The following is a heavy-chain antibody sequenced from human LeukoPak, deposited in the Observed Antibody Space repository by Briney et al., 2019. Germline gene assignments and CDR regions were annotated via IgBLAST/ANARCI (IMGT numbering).Heavy chain of an antibody. CDR2: KSYDGSNK. V-gene: IGHV3-30*18. J-gene: IGHJ4*02. D-gene: IGHD2-21*02. CDR3: AKVPCGGDCFSAYYFDY. Sequence: GRSLRLSCAASGFTFSSYGMHWVRKAPAKGLEGGAVKSYDGSNKYYADSVKGRFTISRDNSKNTLYLQMNSLRAEDTAVYYCAKVPCGGDCFSAYYFDYWGQGTLVTVSS. CDR1: GFTFSSYG.